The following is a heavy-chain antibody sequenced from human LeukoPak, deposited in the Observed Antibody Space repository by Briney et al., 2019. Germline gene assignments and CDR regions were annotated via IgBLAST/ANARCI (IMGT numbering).Heavy chain of an antibody. D-gene: IGHD6-19*01. CDR3: AKSGQQWLVTGICDY. Sequence: PGGSLRLSCAASGFTFSSYAMSWVRQAPGKGLEWVSAVSGSDGSTYYADSVKGRFTISRDNSKNTLYLQMNSLRAEDTAVYYCAKSGQQWLVTGICDYWGQGTLVTVSS. CDR2: VSGSDGST. J-gene: IGHJ4*02. CDR1: GFTFSSYA. V-gene: IGHV3-23*01.